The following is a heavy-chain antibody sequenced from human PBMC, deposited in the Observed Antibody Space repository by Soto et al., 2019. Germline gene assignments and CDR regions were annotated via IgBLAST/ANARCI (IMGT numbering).Heavy chain of an antibody. CDR3: ARDRYSSGWYVVY. CDR2: INAGNGNT. J-gene: IGHJ4*02. Sequence: ASVKVSCKASGYTFTSYAMHWVRQAPGQRLEWMGWINAGNGNTKYSQKFQGRVTITRDTSASTAYMELSSLRSEDTAVYYRARDRYSSGWYVVYWGQGTLVTVSS. D-gene: IGHD6-19*01. V-gene: IGHV1-3*01. CDR1: GYTFTSYA.